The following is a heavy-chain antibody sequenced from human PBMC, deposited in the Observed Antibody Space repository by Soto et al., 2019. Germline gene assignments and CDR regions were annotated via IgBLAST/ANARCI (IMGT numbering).Heavy chain of an antibody. CDR3: VRKGTSANNYWGKKDYKRFDT. CDR2: IYNSGST. Sequence: PSETLSLTCAVSGDSVSNTHYWGWIRQPPGKGLEWIGSIYNSGSTHYNPSLKSRVTMSVDTSKNQFSLKLSSVKAADTAVYYCVRKGTSANNYWGKKDYKRFDTWGPGTQVTVSS. V-gene: IGHV4-38-2*01. D-gene: IGHD3-16*01. CDR1: GDSVSNTHY. J-gene: IGHJ5*02.